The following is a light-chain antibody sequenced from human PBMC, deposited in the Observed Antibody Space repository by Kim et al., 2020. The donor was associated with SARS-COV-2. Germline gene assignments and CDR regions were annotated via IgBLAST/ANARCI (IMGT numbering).Light chain of an antibody. V-gene: IGLV1-40*01. CDR1: RSSIGAGYD. CDR2: ANT. Sequence: TVPTSCPGGRSSIGAGYDVHWYQQLPGTVPRLLIYANTNRPSGVPDRFSGSKSDTSASLAITGLQAEDEADYYCQSYDNTRRAWVFGGGTQLTVL. CDR3: QSYDNTRRAWV. J-gene: IGLJ2*01.